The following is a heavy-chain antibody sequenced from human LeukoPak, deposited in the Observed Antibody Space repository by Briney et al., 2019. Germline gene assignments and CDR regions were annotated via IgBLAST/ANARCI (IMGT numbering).Heavy chain of an antibody. CDR1: GFTFSSYA. CDR2: ISGGGSGT. Sequence: PGGSLRLSCAASGFTFSSYAMSWVRQSPGKGLEWVSAISGGGSGTYYADSVKGRFTISRDNSKNTLYLQTNSLRAEDTAVYYCAKELAVAGAPYFDYWGQGTLATVSS. D-gene: IGHD6-13*01. J-gene: IGHJ4*02. V-gene: IGHV3-23*01. CDR3: AKELAVAGAPYFDY.